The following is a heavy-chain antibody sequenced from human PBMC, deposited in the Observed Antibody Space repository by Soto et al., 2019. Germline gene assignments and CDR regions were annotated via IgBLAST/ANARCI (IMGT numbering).Heavy chain of an antibody. Sequence: GGSLRLSCAASGFTFSSYGMHWVRQAPGKGLEWVAVISYDGSNKYYADSVKGRFTISRDNSKNTLYLQMNSLRAEDTAVYYCAKDQWELLGKQSYGMDVWGQGTTVTVSS. V-gene: IGHV3-30*18. J-gene: IGHJ6*02. CDR2: ISYDGSNK. D-gene: IGHD1-26*01. CDR1: GFTFSSYG. CDR3: AKDQWELLGKQSYGMDV.